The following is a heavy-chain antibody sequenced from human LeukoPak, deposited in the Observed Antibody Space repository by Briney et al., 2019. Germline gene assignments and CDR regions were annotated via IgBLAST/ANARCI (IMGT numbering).Heavy chain of an antibody. CDR2: IYYSGRT. V-gene: IGHV4-39*07. D-gene: IGHD4-17*01. CDR3: ARDLGTVTAGDY. J-gene: IGHJ4*02. Sequence: SETLSLTCTVSGGSISSSNYYWGWIRQPPGKGLEWIGSIYYSGRTLYNPSLKSRVTISVDTSKNQFSLKLSSVTAADTAVYYCARDLGTVTAGDYWGQGTLVTVSS. CDR1: GGSISSSNYY.